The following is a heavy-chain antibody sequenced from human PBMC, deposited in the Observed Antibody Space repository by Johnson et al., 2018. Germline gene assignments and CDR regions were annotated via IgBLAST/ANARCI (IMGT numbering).Heavy chain of an antibody. Sequence: QVQLVQSGGGAVQXGRSLRLSCVASGFTFGDFVMYWVRQAPGKGLEWVTAISSDGRNTYYADSVRGRFTISRDNAKNTLQLQMNSLRPEDTAVYYCARDKAPYYFDWYFQFWGQGTLVTVSS. CDR1: GFTFGDFV. CDR2: ISSDGRNT. D-gene: IGHD3-22*01. V-gene: IGHV3-30*03. J-gene: IGHJ1*01. CDR3: ARDKAPYYFDWYFQF.